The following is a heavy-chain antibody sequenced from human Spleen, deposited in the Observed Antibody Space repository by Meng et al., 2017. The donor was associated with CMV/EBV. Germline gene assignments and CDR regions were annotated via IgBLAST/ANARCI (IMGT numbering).Heavy chain of an antibody. Sequence: GESLKISCAASGLTFSSYEMNWVRQAPGKGLEWVSAISASGGTTYYADSVKGRFTISRDNSKSTLYLQMNSLRAEDTAVYSCAKSVSPTGNYYFDYWGQGTLVTVSS. CDR2: ISASGGTT. CDR1: GLTFSSYE. CDR3: AKSVSPTGNYYFDY. V-gene: IGHV3-23*01. J-gene: IGHJ4*02. D-gene: IGHD1-7*01.